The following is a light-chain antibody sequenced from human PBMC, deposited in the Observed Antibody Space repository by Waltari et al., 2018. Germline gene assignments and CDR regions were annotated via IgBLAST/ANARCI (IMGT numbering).Light chain of an antibody. CDR2: KAS. CDR3: LQYSYSPLT. V-gene: IGKV1-5*01. J-gene: IGKJ4*01. CDR1: QSIYSW. Sequence: DIQMTQSPSSLSVSVGDTVTITCRASQSIYSWLAWYQQKPGKAPKLLIYKASTLQSGVPSRFSGSASGTDFTLIITSLEPEDFATYFCLQYSYSPLTFGGGTMVEIK.